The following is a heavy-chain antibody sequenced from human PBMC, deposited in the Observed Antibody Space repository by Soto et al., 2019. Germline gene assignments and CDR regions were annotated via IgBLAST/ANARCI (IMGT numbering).Heavy chain of an antibody. V-gene: IGHV1-3*01. J-gene: IGHJ5*02. D-gene: IGHD3-10*01. Sequence: ASVKVSCKASGYTFTSYGISWVRQAPGQGLEWMGWINAGNGNTKYSQKFQGRVTITRDTSASTAYMELSSLRSEDTAVYYCARDRITMVRGDSNWFDPWGQGTLVTVSS. CDR1: GYTFTSYG. CDR3: ARDRITMVRGDSNWFDP. CDR2: INAGNGNT.